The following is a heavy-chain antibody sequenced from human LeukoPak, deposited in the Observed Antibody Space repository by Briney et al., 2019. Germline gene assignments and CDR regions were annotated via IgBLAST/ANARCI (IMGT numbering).Heavy chain of an antibody. CDR2: IYWNDDK. CDR3: AHRGGAVAGHYFFDY. Sequence: SGPTLVNPTQTLTLTCTFSGFSVSITGVGVNWIRQPPGKALEWLALIYWNDDKRYSPSLSRRLTITKDTSKNQVVLTMTNMDPVDTATYYCAHRGGAVAGHYFFDYWGQGTLVTVSS. D-gene: IGHD6-19*01. CDR1: GFSVSITGVG. J-gene: IGHJ4*02. V-gene: IGHV2-5*01.